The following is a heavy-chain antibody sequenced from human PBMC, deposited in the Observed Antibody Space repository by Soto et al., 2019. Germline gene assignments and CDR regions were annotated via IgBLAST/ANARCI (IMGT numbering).Heavy chain of an antibody. CDR2: IYYSGST. D-gene: IGHD2-15*01. J-gene: IGHJ5*02. CDR1: GGSVSSGSYY. Sequence: SETLSLTCAVSGGSVSSGSYYLSWIRPPPGKGLEWIGYIYYSGSTNYNPSLKSRVTISVDTSKNQFSLKLSSVTAADTAVYYCARDRCSGGSCYHNWFDPWGQGTLVTVSS. V-gene: IGHV4-61*01. CDR3: ARDRCSGGSCYHNWFDP.